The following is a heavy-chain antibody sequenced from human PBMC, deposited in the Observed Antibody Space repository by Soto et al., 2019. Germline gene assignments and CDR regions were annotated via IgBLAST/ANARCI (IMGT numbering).Heavy chain of an antibody. CDR1: GGTFSSYA. CDR2: IIPIFGTA. Sequence: QVQLVQSGAEVKKPGSLVKVSCKASGGTFSSYAISWVRQAPGQGLEWMGGIIPIFGTANYAQKFQGRVTITADESTSTAYMELSSLRSEDTAVYYCARGFAIPPGVYYGMDVWGQGTTVTVSS. V-gene: IGHV1-69*01. D-gene: IGHD2-2*02. CDR3: ARGFAIPPGVYYGMDV. J-gene: IGHJ6*02.